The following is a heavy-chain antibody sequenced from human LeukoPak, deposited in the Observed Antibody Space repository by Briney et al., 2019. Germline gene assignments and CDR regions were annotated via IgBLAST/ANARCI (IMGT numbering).Heavy chain of an antibody. D-gene: IGHD3-3*01. J-gene: IGHJ3*02. CDR2: IYSGGST. V-gene: IGHV3-66*04. CDR3: AKHSVLRYLEWSDAFEN. Sequence: GGSLRLSCAASGFTVSFKYMSWVRQAPGKGLEWVSVIYSGGSTYYADSVNGRFTISRDTSDNTLYLDMDSLRAEDTAVYYCAKHSVLRYLEWSDAFENWGQGTVVTVSS. CDR1: GFTVSFKY.